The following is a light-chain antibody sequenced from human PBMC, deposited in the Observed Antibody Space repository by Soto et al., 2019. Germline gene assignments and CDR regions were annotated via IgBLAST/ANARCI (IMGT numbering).Light chain of an antibody. V-gene: IGKV1-39*01. CDR1: QSVGTH. J-gene: IGKJ2*01. CDR3: QQSHTSPRT. CDR2: GAS. Sequence: MTQSPSSLSASVGDRVTITCRASQSVGTHLHWYQQKSGNAPKLLIYGASNLQSGVSSRFTGSGSGTDFTLTITSLQPDDFAMYYCQQSHTSPRTFGQGTKLDIK.